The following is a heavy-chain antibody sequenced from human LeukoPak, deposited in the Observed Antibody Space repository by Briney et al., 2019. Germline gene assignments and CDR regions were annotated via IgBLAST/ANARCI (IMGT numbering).Heavy chain of an antibody. V-gene: IGHV3-23*01. CDR3: AKDRSWDSSGYHYARVYNWFDP. J-gene: IGHJ5*02. CDR1: GFTFSSYA. Sequence: PGGSLRLSCAASGFTFSSYAMSWVRQAPGKGLEWVSAISGSGGSTYYADSVKGRFTISRDNSKNTLYLQMNSLRAEDTAVYYCAKDRSWDSSGYHYARVYNWFDPWGQGTLVTVSS. D-gene: IGHD3-22*01. CDR2: ISGSGGST.